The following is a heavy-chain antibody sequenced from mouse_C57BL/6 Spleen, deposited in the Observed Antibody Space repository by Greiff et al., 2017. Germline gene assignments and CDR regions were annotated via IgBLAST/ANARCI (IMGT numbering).Heavy chain of an antibody. D-gene: IGHD1-1*01. CDR2: IDPSDSET. CDR1: GYTFTSYW. CDR3: AVTTVVATGYFDV. J-gene: IGHJ1*03. Sequence: QVQLQQPGAELVRPGSSVKLSCKASGYTFTSYWMHWVKQRPIQGLEWIGNIDPSDSETHYNQKFKDKATLTADKSSSTAYMQLSSLTSEDSAVYYCAVTTVVATGYFDVWGTGTTVTVSS. V-gene: IGHV1-52*01.